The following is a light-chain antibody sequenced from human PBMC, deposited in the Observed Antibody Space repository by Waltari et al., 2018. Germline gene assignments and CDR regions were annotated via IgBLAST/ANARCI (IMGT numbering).Light chain of an antibody. J-gene: IGKJ2*01. CDR3: MQGTHWPYT. Sequence: VVMTQSPLSLSVTLGQPASVSCKSSQSLVDRDGNIHLNWFQQRPGQSPRRLIYKVSSRDSGVPDRFSGSGSGTEFTLKISRVEAEDVGVYYCMQGTHWPYTFGQGTKLDIK. CDR2: KVS. CDR1: QSLVDRDGNIH. V-gene: IGKV2-30*01.